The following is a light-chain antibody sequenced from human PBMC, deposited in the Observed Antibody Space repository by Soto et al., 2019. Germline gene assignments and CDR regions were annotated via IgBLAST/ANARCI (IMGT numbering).Light chain of an antibody. V-gene: IGLV2-8*01. CDR1: SSDVGGYNY. J-gene: IGLJ2*01. CDR3: SSYAGSSTWV. Sequence: QSVPTQPPSASGSPGQSATISCTGTSSDVGGYNYVSWYQQYPGKAPKLMIYEVSKRPSGVPDRFSGSKSGNTASLTVSGLQDEDEADYYCSSYAGSSTWVFGGGTKLTVL. CDR2: EVS.